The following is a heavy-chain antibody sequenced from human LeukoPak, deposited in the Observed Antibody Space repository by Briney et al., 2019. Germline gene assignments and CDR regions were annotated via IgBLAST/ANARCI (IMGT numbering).Heavy chain of an antibody. D-gene: IGHD3-22*01. V-gene: IGHV3-23*01. CDR1: GFTFSSYA. CDR2: ISGSGGST. CDR3: ARDLVFYYDSSGDAFGI. J-gene: IGHJ3*02. Sequence: GGSLRLSCAASGFTFSSYAMSWVRQAPGKGLEWVSAISGSGGSTYYADSVKGRFTISRDNSKNTLYLQMNSLRAEDTAVYYCARDLVFYYDSSGDAFGIWGQGTMVTVSS.